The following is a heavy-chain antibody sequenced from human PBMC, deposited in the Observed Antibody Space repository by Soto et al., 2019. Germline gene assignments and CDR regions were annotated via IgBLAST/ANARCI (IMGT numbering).Heavy chain of an antibody. J-gene: IGHJ5*02. Sequence: QVQLVQSGAEVKEPGASVKVSCKASGYIFTSYGISWVRQAPGQGLEWMGWIITSNGNTNYAQKPQGRVTMTTDTTTSTAYMELRSLKSDDTAVYYCARGEGHTMTTYPWGQGTLVTVSS. CDR1: GYIFTSYG. D-gene: IGHD4-17*01. V-gene: IGHV1-18*01. CDR2: IITSNGNT. CDR3: ARGEGHTMTTYP.